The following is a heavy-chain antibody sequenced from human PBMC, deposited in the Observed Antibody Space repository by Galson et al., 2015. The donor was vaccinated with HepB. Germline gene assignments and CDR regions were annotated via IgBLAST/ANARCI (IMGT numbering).Heavy chain of an antibody. V-gene: IGHV1-69*13. CDR1: GGTFSSYA. D-gene: IGHD3-22*01. J-gene: IGHJ6*02. CDR2: IIPIFGTA. CDR3: ARDRECYYDSSGELDYYYGMDV. Sequence: SVTVSCKASGGTFSSYAISWVRQAPGQGLEWMGGIIPIFGTANYAQKFQGRVTITADESTSAAYMELSSLRSEDTAVYYCARDRECYYDSSGELDYYYGMDVWGQGTTVTVSS.